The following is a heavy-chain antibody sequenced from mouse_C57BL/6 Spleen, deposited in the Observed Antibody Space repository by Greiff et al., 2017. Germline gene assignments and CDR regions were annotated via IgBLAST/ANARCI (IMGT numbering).Heavy chain of an antibody. CDR2: IWGVGST. CDR1: GFSLTSYG. J-gene: IGHJ3*01. D-gene: IGHD4-1*01. Sequence: QVQLQQSGPGLVAPSQSLSITCTVSGFSLTSYGVDWVRQSPGKGLEWLGVIWGVGSTNYNSALKSRLSISKDNSKSQVFLKMNSLQTDDTAMYYCATALTGTFAYWGQGTLVTDSA. CDR3: ATALTGTFAY. V-gene: IGHV2-6*01.